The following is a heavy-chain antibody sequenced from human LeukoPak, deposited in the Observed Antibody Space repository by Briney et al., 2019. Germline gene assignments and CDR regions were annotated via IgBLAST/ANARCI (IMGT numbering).Heavy chain of an antibody. CDR2: INSDGSST. D-gene: IGHD1-26*01. CDR3: ATGVGATSFDY. Sequence: GGSLRLSCAASGFTFSSYWMHWVRQAPGKGLVWVSRINSDGSSTSYADSVKGRFTISRDNAKNTLYLQMNSLRAEDTAVYHCATGVGATSFDYWGQGTLVTVSS. CDR1: GFTFSSYW. V-gene: IGHV3-74*01. J-gene: IGHJ4*02.